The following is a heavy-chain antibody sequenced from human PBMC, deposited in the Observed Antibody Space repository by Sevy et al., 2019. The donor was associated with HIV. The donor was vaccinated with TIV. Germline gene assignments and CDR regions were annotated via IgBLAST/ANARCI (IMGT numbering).Heavy chain of an antibody. Sequence: GGSLRLSCAASGFTFNIYAMSWVRQAPGKGLEWLSAISGGGDGTYYADSVKGRFTISGDKSRNTLYLQMNSLRAEDTAVYYCAKRPYYYYNSDGHLVSSTDEADYWGQGTLVTVSS. CDR2: ISGGGDGT. CDR3: AKRPYYYYNSDGHLVSSTDEADY. J-gene: IGHJ4*02. D-gene: IGHD3-22*01. CDR1: GFTFNIYA. V-gene: IGHV3-23*01.